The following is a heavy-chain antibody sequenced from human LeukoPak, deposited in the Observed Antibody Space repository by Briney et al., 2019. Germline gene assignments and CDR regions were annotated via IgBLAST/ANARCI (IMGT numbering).Heavy chain of an antibody. Sequence: GGSLRLSCAASGFTLRSYTMNWVRQAPGKGLEWVSSTGISSNKIYYADSVKGRFTISRDNSKSTLYLQMNSLRAEDTAVYYCAKSRQLASNWFDPWGQGTLVTVSS. CDR3: AKSRQLASNWFDP. J-gene: IGHJ5*02. D-gene: IGHD3-3*02. CDR1: GFTLRSYT. V-gene: IGHV3-21*04. CDR2: TGISSNKI.